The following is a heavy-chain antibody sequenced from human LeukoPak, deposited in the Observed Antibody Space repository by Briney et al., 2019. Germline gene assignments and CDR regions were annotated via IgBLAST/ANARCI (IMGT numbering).Heavy chain of an antibody. CDR3: ARELAAIRGARGLNDY. CDR2: IYTSGST. CDR1: GGSTSVYS. D-gene: IGHD2-15*01. V-gene: IGHV4-4*07. Sequence: SETLSLTCTISGGSTSVYSWNWIRQPAGKGLEWIGRIYTSGSTNYNPSLKSRVTMSVDTSKNQFSLKLSSVTAADTAVYYCARELAAIRGARGLNDYWGQGTLVTVSS. J-gene: IGHJ4*02.